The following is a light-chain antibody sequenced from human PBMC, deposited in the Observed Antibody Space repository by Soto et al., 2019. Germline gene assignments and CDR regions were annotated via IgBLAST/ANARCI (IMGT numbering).Light chain of an antibody. CDR3: AAWDDSLSVDV. V-gene: IGLV1-47*01. Sequence: QSVLTQPPSASGTPGQRVTISCSGSSSNIGSNYVYWYQQLPGTAPKLLIYTNNQRPSGVPDRFSGSRSGNSASLAISGLRSEDEADYYCAAWDDSLSVDVFGTGTKVTVL. CDR2: TNN. J-gene: IGLJ1*01. CDR1: SSNIGSNY.